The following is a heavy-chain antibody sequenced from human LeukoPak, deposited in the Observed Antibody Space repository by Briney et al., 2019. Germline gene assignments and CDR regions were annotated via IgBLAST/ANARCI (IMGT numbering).Heavy chain of an antibody. J-gene: IGHJ4*02. CDR3: ARGPFYGDYDY. Sequence: SETLSLTCTVSGYSISSGYYWGWIRQPPGKGLEWIGSIYHSGSTYYNPSLKSRVTISVDTSKNQFSLKLSSVTAADTAVYYCARGPFYGDYDYWGQGTLVIVSS. CDR2: IYHSGST. CDR1: GYSISSGYY. V-gene: IGHV4-38-2*02. D-gene: IGHD4-17*01.